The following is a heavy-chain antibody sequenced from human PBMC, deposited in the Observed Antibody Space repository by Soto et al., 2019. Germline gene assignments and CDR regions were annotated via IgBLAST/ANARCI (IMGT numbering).Heavy chain of an antibody. CDR1: GYTFTSYA. CDR2: INAGNGNT. V-gene: IGHV1-3*01. D-gene: IGHD3-3*01. Sequence: QVQLVQSGAEVKKPGASVKVSCKASGYTFTSYAMHWVRQAPGQRLEWMGWINAGNGNTKYSQKFPGRVTITRDTSASTAYMELSSLRSEDTAVYYCARVSGYYAPDYWGQGTLVTVSS. CDR3: ARVSGYYAPDY. J-gene: IGHJ4*02.